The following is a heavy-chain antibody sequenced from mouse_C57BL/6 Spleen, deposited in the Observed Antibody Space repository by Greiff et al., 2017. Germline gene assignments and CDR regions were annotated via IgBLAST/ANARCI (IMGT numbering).Heavy chain of an antibody. D-gene: IGHD1-1*01. CDR2: IYPGDGDT. CDR3: AREGVITTVVALYAMDY. V-gene: IGHV1-82*01. J-gene: IGHJ4*01. CDR1: GYAFSSSW. Sequence: VHLVESGPELVKPGASVKISCKASGYAFSSSWMNWVKQRPGKGLEWIGRIYPGDGDTNYNGKFKGKATLTADKSSSTAYMQLSSLTSEDSAVYFCAREGVITTVVALYAMDYWGQGTSVTVSS.